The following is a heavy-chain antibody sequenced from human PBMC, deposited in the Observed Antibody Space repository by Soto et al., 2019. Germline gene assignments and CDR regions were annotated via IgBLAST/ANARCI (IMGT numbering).Heavy chain of an antibody. V-gene: IGHV4-4*07. CDR1: GASISNFY. CDR2: LYTRGTT. D-gene: IGHD6-19*01. CDR3: AKAHVMVVAGSTFDY. J-gene: IGHJ4*01. Sequence: SETLSLTCSVSGASISNFYWSWIRQSAGKGLEWIGRLYTRGTTDYNPSLKSRVTMSIDTSKNRVSLSLTSVTAADTAVYYCAKAHVMVVAGSTFDYWGHGTLVTVSS.